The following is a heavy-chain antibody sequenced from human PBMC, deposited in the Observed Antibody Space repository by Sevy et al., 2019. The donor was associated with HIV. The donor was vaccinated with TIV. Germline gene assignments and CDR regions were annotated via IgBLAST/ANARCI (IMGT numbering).Heavy chain of an antibody. V-gene: IGHV3-9*01. CDR2: ISWNSGSM. J-gene: IGHJ3*02. CDR3: AKDKTHCSGGSCYPDAFDI. CDR1: GFTFDDYA. D-gene: IGHD2-15*01. Sequence: GGSLRLSCAASGFTFDDYAMHWVRQAPGKGLEWVSGISWNSGSMGYADSVKGRFTISRDNAKNSLYLQMNSLRAEDTALYYCAKDKTHCSGGSCYPDAFDIWGQGTMVTVSS.